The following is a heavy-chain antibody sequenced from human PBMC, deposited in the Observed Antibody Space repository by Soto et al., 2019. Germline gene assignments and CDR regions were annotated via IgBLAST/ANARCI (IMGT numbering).Heavy chain of an antibody. CDR2: IYYSGST. D-gene: IGHD2-8*01. CDR3: ASFSTNTKANWFDP. V-gene: IGHV4-59*08. CDR1: GGSISSYY. Sequence: QVQLQESGPGLVKPSETLSLTCTVSGGSISSYYWSWIRQPPGKGLEWIGYIYYSGSTNYNPSLKSRVTISVDTSKNQFSLKLSSVTAADTAVYYCASFSTNTKANWFDPWGQGTLVTVSS. J-gene: IGHJ5*02.